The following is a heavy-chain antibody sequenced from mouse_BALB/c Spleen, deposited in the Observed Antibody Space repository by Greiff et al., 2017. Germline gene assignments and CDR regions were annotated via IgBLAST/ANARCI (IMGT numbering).Heavy chain of an antibody. Sequence: DVMLVESGGGLVKPGGSLKLSCAASGFTFSDYYMYWVRQTPEKRLEWVATISDGGSYTYYPDSVKGRFTISRDNAKNNLYLQMSSLKSEDTAMYYCARDAYGSLDYWGQGTSVTVSS. CDR1: GFTFSDYY. D-gene: IGHD1-1*01. J-gene: IGHJ4*01. CDR2: ISDGGSYT. CDR3: ARDAYGSLDY. V-gene: IGHV5-4*02.